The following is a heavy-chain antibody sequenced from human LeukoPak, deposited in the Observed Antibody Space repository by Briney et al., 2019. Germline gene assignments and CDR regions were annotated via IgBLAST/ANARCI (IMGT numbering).Heavy chain of an antibody. J-gene: IGHJ4*02. CDR2: IDPSDSYT. Sequence: GESLKISCKGSGHSFTSYWISWVRQMPGKGLEWMGRIDPSDSYTNYSPSFQGHVTISADKSINTAYLQWSSLTASDTAMYYCARTSWFGVDYWGQGTLVTVSS. V-gene: IGHV5-10-1*01. D-gene: IGHD3-10*01. CDR1: GHSFTSYW. CDR3: ARTSWFGVDY.